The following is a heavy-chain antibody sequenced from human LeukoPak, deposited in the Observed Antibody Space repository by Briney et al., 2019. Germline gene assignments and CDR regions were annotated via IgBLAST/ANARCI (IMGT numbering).Heavy chain of an antibody. V-gene: IGHV3-21*01. D-gene: IGHD3-10*01. CDR3: ARGTLFRGVIIKPIDY. J-gene: IGHJ4*02. Sequence: GGSLRLSCAASGFTFSSYSMNWVRQAPGKGLEWVSSISSSSSYIYYADSVKGRFTISRDNAKNSLYLQMNSLRAEDTAVYYCARGTLFRGVIIKPIDYWGQGTLVTVSS. CDR2: ISSSSSYI. CDR1: GFTFSSYS.